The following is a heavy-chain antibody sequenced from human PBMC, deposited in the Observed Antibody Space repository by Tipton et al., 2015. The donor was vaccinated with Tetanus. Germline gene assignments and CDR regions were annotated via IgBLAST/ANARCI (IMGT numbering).Heavy chain of an antibody. J-gene: IGHJ6*02. V-gene: IGHV4-59*08. Sequence: TLSLTCAVYGGSFSGYYWSWIRQPPGKGLEWIGYIYYSGSTNYNPSLKSRVTISVDTSKNQFSLKLSSVTAADTAVYYCASRIAARPDYYYGMDVWGQGTTVTVSS. D-gene: IGHD6-6*01. CDR3: ASRIAARPDYYYGMDV. CDR2: IYYSGST. CDR1: GGSFSGYY.